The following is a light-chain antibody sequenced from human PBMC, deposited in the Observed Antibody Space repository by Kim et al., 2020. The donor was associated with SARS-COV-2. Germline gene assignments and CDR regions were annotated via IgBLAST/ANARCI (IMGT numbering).Light chain of an antibody. CDR2: YDS. V-gene: IGLV3-21*04. Sequence: APGKTARITCGGNNIGSKSVHWYQQKPGQAPVLVIYYDSDRPSGIPERFSGSNSGNKATLTISRVEAGDEADDYCQVWDSSSDHAVFGGGTQLTVL. CDR3: QVWDSSSDHAV. CDR1: NIGSKS. J-gene: IGLJ7*01.